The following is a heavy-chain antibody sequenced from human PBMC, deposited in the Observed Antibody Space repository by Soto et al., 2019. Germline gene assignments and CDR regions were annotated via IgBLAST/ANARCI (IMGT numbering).Heavy chain of an antibody. CDR3: ASESSGGLGYCSGGSCYSDS. J-gene: IGHJ4*02. Sequence: QVQLVQSGAEVKKPGSSVKVSCKASGGTFSSYTISWVRQAPGQGLEWMGRIIPILGIANYAQKIQGRVRTTADKSTSTDYMERISLRSDDTAVDYCASESSGGLGYCSGGSCYSDSWGQGTLVTVSS. CDR1: GGTFSSYT. CDR2: IIPILGIA. V-gene: IGHV1-69*02. D-gene: IGHD2-15*01.